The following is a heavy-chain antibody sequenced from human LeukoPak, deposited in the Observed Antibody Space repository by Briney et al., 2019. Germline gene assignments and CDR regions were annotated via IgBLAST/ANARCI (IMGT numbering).Heavy chain of an antibody. CDR2: IYYSGST. J-gene: IGHJ5*02. V-gene: IGHV4-30-4*08. Sequence: SETLSLTCTVSGGSISSGDYYWSWIRQPPGKGLEWIGYIYYSGSTYYNPSLKSRVTLSVDTSKNKFSLKLSSVPAADTPFYSCARGGIGWPRWFDTWGQGTLVTVSS. D-gene: IGHD6-19*01. CDR3: ARGGIGWPRWFDT. CDR1: GGSISSGDYY.